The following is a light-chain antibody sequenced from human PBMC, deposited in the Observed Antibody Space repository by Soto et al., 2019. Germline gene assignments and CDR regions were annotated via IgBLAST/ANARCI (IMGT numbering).Light chain of an antibody. CDR3: QQYGRSSGT. CDR1: QSINNNH. J-gene: IGKJ1*01. Sequence: EIVLTQSPGTLSLSPGERATLSCRASQSINNNHLAWYQQKPGQAPRLLIYGASSRATGIPDRFSGSGSGTDFTLTSIRLEPEDFAVYHCQQYGRSSGTFGQGIKVEIK. CDR2: GAS. V-gene: IGKV3-20*01.